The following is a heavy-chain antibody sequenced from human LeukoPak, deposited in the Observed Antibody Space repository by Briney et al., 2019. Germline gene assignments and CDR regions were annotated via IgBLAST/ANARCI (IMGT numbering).Heavy chain of an antibody. Sequence: GGSLRLSCAASGFTVSSNYMSWVRQAPGKGLEWVSVIYSGGSTYYADSVKGRFTISRDNTKNTLYLQMNSLRAEDTAVYYCARDRGSGYPIYYFDYWGQGTLVTVSS. V-gene: IGHV3-66*01. CDR3: ARDRGSGYPIYYFDY. CDR2: IYSGGST. J-gene: IGHJ4*02. D-gene: IGHD3-22*01. CDR1: GFTVSSNY.